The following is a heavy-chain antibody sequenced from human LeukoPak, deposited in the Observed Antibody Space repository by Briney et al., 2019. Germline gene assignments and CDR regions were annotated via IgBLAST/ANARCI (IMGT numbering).Heavy chain of an antibody. Sequence: ASVKVSCKASGYTFTSYGISWVRQAPGQGLEWMGWISAYNGNTNYAQKLQGRVTMTTDTSTSTAYMELRSLRSDDTAVYYCARVPSRWLQFGYYFDYWGQGTLVTVSS. V-gene: IGHV1-18*01. CDR2: ISAYNGNT. CDR3: ARVPSRWLQFGYYFDY. D-gene: IGHD5-24*01. CDR1: GYTFTSYG. J-gene: IGHJ4*02.